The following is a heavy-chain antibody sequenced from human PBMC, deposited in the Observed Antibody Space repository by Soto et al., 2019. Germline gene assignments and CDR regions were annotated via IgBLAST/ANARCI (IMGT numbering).Heavy chain of an antibody. CDR1: GYSFTSYW. V-gene: IGHV5-51*01. CDR3: ARQNYYDSSGYYYLEDAFDI. Sequence: PGESLKISCKGSGYSFTSYWIGWVRQMPGKGLEWMGIIYPGDSDTRYSPSFQGQVTISADKSISTAYLQWSSLKASDTAMYYCARQNYYDSSGYYYLEDAFDIWGQGTMVTVSS. J-gene: IGHJ3*02. CDR2: IYPGDSDT. D-gene: IGHD3-22*01.